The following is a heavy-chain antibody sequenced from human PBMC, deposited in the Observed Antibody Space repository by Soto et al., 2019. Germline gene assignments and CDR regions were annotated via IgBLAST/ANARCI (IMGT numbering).Heavy chain of an antibody. Sequence: GGSLRLSCAASGFTFSSYAMHWVRQAPGKGLEWVAVISYDGSNKYYADSVKGRFTISRDNSKNTLYLQMNSLRAEDTAVYYCARDRGIVVVVAYIDYWGQGTLVTVSS. CDR1: GFTFSSYA. CDR3: ARDRGIVVVVAYIDY. D-gene: IGHD2-15*01. V-gene: IGHV3-30-3*01. CDR2: ISYDGSNK. J-gene: IGHJ4*02.